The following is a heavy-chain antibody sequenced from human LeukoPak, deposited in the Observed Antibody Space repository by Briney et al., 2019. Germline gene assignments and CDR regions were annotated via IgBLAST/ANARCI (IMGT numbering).Heavy chain of an antibody. V-gene: IGHV1-18*01. Sequence: ASVKVSCKASGYTFTSYGISWVRQAPGQGLEWMGWISAYNGNTNYAQKLQGRVTMTTDTSTSTAYMELRSLRSDDTAVYYCARGEPSGWYEGGFDYWGQGTLVTVSS. J-gene: IGHJ4*02. D-gene: IGHD6-19*01. CDR2: ISAYNGNT. CDR1: GYTFTSYG. CDR3: ARGEPSGWYEGGFDY.